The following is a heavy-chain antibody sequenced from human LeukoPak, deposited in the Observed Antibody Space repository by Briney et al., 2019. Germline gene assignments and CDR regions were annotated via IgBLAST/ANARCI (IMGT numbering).Heavy chain of an antibody. J-gene: IGHJ4*02. CDR3: ANSRDYYGSGSYYY. V-gene: IGHV3-23*01. D-gene: IGHD3-10*01. Sequence: SGGSLRLSCAASGFTFSSYAMSWVRQAPGKGLEWVSAISGSGGSTYYADSVKGRFTISRDNSKNTLYLQMNSLRAEDTAVYYCANSRDYYGSGSYYYWGQGTLVTVSS. CDR1: GFTFSSYA. CDR2: ISGSGGST.